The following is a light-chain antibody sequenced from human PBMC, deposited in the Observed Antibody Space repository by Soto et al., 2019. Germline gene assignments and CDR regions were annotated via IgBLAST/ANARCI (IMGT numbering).Light chain of an antibody. J-gene: IGKJ4*01. CDR3: HQYYSSSTT. Sequence: EIVVTQSPSTLSVAPVERSTVSCRASQTVSSGFLAWYQQKVGQAPRLLIYGASTRATGIPDRFSGSGSGTDITLTIDRLEPEDFAVYYCHQYYSSSTTFGGGTKVDIK. CDR2: GAS. V-gene: IGKV3-20*01. CDR1: QTVSSGF.